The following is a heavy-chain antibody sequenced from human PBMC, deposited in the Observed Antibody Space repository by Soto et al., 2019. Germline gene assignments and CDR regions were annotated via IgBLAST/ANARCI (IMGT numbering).Heavy chain of an antibody. J-gene: IGHJ4*02. Sequence: HPGGSLRLSCAASGFTFSSYWMHWVRQAPGKGLVWVSRINNDGTTTTYADSVKGRFTISRDDAKNTLYLEMNSLRAEDTAVYYCVRGYSGTYSIDSWGKGTRVSVSS. CDR1: GFTFSSYW. V-gene: IGHV3-74*01. CDR2: INNDGTTT. CDR3: VRGYSGTYSIDS. D-gene: IGHD1-26*01.